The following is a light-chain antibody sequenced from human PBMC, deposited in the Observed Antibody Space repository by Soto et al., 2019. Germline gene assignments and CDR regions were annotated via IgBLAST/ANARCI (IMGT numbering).Light chain of an antibody. CDR1: SSDVGGYDY. CDR2: EVS. Sequence: ALTQPPSASGSPGQSVTISCTGTSSDVGGYDYVSWYQQHPGKAPKLMIYEVSKRPSGVPDRFSGSKSGNTASPTVTGLQAEDEADYYCSSYAGSNNLIFGGGTKLTVL. V-gene: IGLV2-8*01. CDR3: SSYAGSNNLI. J-gene: IGLJ2*01.